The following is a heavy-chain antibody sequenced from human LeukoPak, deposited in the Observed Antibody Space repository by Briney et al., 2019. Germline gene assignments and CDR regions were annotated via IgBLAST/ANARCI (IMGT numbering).Heavy chain of an antibody. CDR2: IHFSGGT. CDR1: GGSFSSGTFY. CDR3: ARPGGRLARRPFDY. D-gene: IGHD6-19*01. V-gene: IGHV4-39*01. J-gene: IGHJ4*02. Sequence: PSETLSLTCTFSGGSFSSGTFYWAWIRQPPGKGLEWIGSIHFSGGTYYNPSLKSRVTISVDTSKNQFSLKVTSVTAADTAVYYCARPGGRLARRPFDYWGQGTLVTVSS.